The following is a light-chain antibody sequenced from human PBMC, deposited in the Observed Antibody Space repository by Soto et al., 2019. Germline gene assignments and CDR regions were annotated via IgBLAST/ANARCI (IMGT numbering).Light chain of an antibody. CDR1: SSDVGGYNY. CDR3: SSYAGSTVX. Sequence: QSVLTQPPSASGSPGQSVTISCTGTSSDVGGYNYVSWYQQHPGKAPKLMIYEVSKRPSGVPDRFSGSKSGNTASLTVSGLQAEDEADYYCSSYAGSTVXXXGGTKXTVL. V-gene: IGLV2-8*01. CDR2: EVS. J-gene: IGLJ2*01.